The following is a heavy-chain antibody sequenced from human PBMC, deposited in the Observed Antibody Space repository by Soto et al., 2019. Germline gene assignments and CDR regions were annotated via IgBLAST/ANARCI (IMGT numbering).Heavy chain of an antibody. Sequence: PPDTLSLTSTVPGGSISSYYWSWIRQPPGKGLRWMEYIYYSRSTNYTPPLKSRVTISGDTSKNQFSLKLSSVTVADTAVYYGARRYGYSFDYWGQGTLVTVPS. CDR2: IYYSRST. D-gene: IGHD1-1*01. CDR3: ARRYGYSFDY. CDR1: GGSISSYY. V-gene: IGHV4-59*08. J-gene: IGHJ4*02.